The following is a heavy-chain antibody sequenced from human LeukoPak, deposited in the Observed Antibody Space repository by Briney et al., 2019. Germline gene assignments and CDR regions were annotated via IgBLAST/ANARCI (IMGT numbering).Heavy chain of an antibody. CDR1: GYSIRSGYY. Sequence: SETLSLTCAVPGYSIRSGYYWGWIRQPPGKGLEWIGYNFISGSTYYNPSLKSRVNMSVDTSKNQISLKLSSVTAADTAVYYCARASGSYGSGSYYYYGMDVWGKGTTVTVSS. CDR3: ARASGSYGSGSYYYYGMDV. CDR2: NFISGST. J-gene: IGHJ6*04. D-gene: IGHD3-10*01. V-gene: IGHV4-38-2*01.